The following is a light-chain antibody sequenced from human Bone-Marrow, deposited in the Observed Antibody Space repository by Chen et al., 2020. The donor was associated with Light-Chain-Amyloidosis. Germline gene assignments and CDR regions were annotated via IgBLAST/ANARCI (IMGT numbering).Light chain of an antibody. CDR3: QQCGTSLWT. V-gene: IGKV3-20*01. J-gene: IGKJ1*01. CDR2: DAS. Sequence: IVLTQSPGPLSLSPGERATLSCRATQSVSSSYLAWYQQKPGQAPRLLIYDASSRAVGIPDRFSGSGSGTDFTLTISRLEPEDFALYYCQQCGTSLWTFGQGTKVEIK. CDR1: QSVSSSY.